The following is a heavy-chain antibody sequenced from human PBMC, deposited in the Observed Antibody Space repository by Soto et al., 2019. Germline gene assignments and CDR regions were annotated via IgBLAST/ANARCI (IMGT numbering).Heavy chain of an antibody. Sequence: KISCKGSGYIFANDWIAWVRQAHGQRLEWIGWIVVASGQTNYAQNFRGRVAITRDTSTATAYIELTGLTSEDTAVYFCSADRPDIGVGWWVWGQGTTVTVSS. J-gene: IGHJ6*02. V-gene: IGHV1-58*02. CDR2: IVVASGQT. CDR1: GYIFANDW. CDR3: SADRPDIGVGWWV. D-gene: IGHD2-15*01.